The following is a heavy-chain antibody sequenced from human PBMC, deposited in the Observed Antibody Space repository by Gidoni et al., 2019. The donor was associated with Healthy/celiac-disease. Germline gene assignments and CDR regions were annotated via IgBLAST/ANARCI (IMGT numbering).Heavy chain of an antibody. CDR2: ISGSGGGT. V-gene: IGHV3-23*01. CDR3: AKDVRDSSGYFRHDY. J-gene: IGHJ4*02. CDR1: GFTFSSYA. Sequence: EVQLLESGGGLVQPGGSLRLSCAASGFTFSSYAMSWVRQAPGKGLEWVSAISGSGGGTNYADYGKGRFTISRDNSKNTLYLQMNSRRAEDTAVYYCAKDVRDSSGYFRHDYWGQGTLVTVSS. D-gene: IGHD3-22*01.